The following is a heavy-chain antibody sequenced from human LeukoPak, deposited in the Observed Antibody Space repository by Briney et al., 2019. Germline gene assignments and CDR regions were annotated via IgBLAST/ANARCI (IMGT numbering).Heavy chain of an antibody. J-gene: IGHJ4*02. CDR1: GVSISSYY. V-gene: IGHV4-59*12. CDR2: IYYSGST. Sequence: SETLSLTCTVSGVSISSYYWSWLRQPPGKGLEWIGYIYYSGSTNYNPSLKSRVIISVDTSKNQFPLKPSSVTAADTAVYYCAREYCSGGSCYSAYWGQGTLVTVSS. D-gene: IGHD2-15*01. CDR3: AREYCSGGSCYSAY.